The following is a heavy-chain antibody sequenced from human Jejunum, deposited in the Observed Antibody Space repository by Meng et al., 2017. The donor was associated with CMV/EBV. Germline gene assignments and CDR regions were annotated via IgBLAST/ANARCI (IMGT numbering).Heavy chain of an antibody. D-gene: IGHD5-18*01. CDR2: IGPDGSTT. V-gene: IGHV3-74*03. Sequence: FTFTPHWMQWVRQGPGPGLVGVSGIGPDGSTTMYADSVKGRFTISRDNAKNTLFLQMNSLRAEDTAVYYCAREGTQLWPPNWFFDLWGRGTLVTVSS. CDR1: FTFTPHW. CDR3: AREGTQLWPPNWFFDL. J-gene: IGHJ2*01.